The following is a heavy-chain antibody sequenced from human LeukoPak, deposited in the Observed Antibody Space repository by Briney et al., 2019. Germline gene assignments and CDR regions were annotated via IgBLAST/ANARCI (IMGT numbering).Heavy chain of an antibody. CDR3: ARDSPYYYDSSGYCFYYYYYYGMDV. D-gene: IGHD3-22*01. CDR2: ISSSGSTI. CDR1: GFTFSDYY. J-gene: IGHJ6*02. V-gene: IGHV3-11*01. Sequence: PGGSLRLSCAASGFTFSDYYMSWIRQAPGKGLEWVSYISSSGSTIYYADSVKGRFTISRDNAKNSLYLQMNSLRAEDTAVYYCARDSPYYYDSSGYCFYYYYYYGMDVWGQGTTVTVSS.